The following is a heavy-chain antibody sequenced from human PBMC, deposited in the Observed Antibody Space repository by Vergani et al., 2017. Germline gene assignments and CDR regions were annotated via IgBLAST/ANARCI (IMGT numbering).Heavy chain of an antibody. CDR2: IDRNYGVK. CDR1: GFTFQAFA. Sequence: VEAGGGLVQPGGSLRLSCTASGFTFQAFAFHWVRQVSGRGLEWVSGIDRNYGVKNGNSFEGRFSISRDNAKKAVFLQMNNLRHEDTALYFCVKDNDYDAGGPFDLWGRGTLVTFSS. J-gene: IGHJ2*01. V-gene: IGHV3-9*01. D-gene: IGHD3-16*01. CDR3: VKDNDYDAGGPFDL.